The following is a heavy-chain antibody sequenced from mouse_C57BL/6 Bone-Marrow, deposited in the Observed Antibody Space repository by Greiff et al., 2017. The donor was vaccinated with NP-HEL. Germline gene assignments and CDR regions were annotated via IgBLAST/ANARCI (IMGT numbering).Heavy chain of an antibody. CDR2: IYPRDGST. J-gene: IGHJ4*01. CDR1: GYTFTSYD. D-gene: IGHD2-4*01. CDR3: ARTRIYDYDGAMDY. V-gene: IGHV1-85*01. Sequence: QVQLQQSGPELVKPGASVKLSCKASGYTFTSYDINWVKQRPGQGLEWIGWIYPRDGSTKYNEKFKGKATLTVDTSSSTAYMELHSLTSEDSAVYFCARTRIYDYDGAMDYWGQGTSVTVSS.